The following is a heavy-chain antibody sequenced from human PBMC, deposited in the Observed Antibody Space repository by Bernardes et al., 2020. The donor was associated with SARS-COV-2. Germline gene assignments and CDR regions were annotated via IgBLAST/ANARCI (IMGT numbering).Heavy chain of an antibody. CDR1: GFTFSSYE. Sequence: WGSLRLSCAASGFTFSSYEMNWVRQAPGKGLEWVSYISSSGSTIYYADSVKGRFTISRDNAKNSLYLQMNSLRAEDTAVYYCAREGGRYYYYYGMDVWGQGTTVTVSS. D-gene: IGHD3-16*01. CDR2: ISSSGSTI. CDR3: AREGGRYYYYYGMDV. V-gene: IGHV3-48*03. J-gene: IGHJ6*02.